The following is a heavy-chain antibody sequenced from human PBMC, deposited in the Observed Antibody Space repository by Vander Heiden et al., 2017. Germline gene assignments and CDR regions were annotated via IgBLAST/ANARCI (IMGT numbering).Heavy chain of an antibody. CDR2: ISNSGGST. CDR1: GFTFRGYA. D-gene: IGHD3-16*01. Sequence: EVQLLESGGGLVQPGGSLRLSCAASGFTFRGYAMVWGRHAPGRGLEWVAGISNSGGSTYYEDALKGRFTIARDNSKNTLYLQMNSLRAEDTAVYYWAKGGYDYVWSHLDHWGQGPLGTVSS. CDR3: AKGGYDYVWSHLDH. V-gene: IGHV3-23*01. J-gene: IGHJ4*02.